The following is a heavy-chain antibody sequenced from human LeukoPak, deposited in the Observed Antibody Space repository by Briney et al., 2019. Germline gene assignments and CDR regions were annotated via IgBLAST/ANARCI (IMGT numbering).Heavy chain of an antibody. D-gene: IGHD3-3*01. CDR2: IYSTGST. CDR1: GDSISSYY. CDR3: ATTTSILAFDI. J-gene: IGHJ3*02. V-gene: IGHV4-4*07. Sequence: SETLSLTCTVAGDSISSYYCNWIRQPAGKGMEYIGRIYSTGSTNYNPSLKSRVTMSVDTSKNHFSLKLSSVTAADTTVYYCATTTSILAFDIWGQGTMVTVSS.